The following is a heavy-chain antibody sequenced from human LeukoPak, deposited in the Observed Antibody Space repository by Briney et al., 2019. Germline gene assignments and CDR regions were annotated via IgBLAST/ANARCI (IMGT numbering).Heavy chain of an antibody. J-gene: IGHJ4*02. Sequence: GGSLRLSCAASGFTFSSYGMHWVRQAPGKGLEWVAVISYDGSNKYYADSVKGRFTISRDNSKNTLYLQMNSLRAEDTAVYYCAKDRTWFGELSHYFDYWGQGTLVTVSS. CDR2: ISYDGSNK. D-gene: IGHD3-10*01. CDR3: AKDRTWFGELSHYFDY. CDR1: GFTFSSYG. V-gene: IGHV3-30*18.